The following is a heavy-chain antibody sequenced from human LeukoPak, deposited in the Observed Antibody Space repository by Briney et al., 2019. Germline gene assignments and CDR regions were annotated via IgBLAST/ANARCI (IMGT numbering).Heavy chain of an antibody. V-gene: IGHV3-21*01. J-gene: IGHJ4*02. CDR2: ISSSSSYI. CDR3: ARECDYYGSGSYYSWCVGY. D-gene: IGHD3-10*01. Sequence: PGGSLRLSCAASGFTFSSYSMNWVRQAPGKGLEWVSSISSSSSYIYYADSVKGRFTISRDNAKNSLYLQMNSLGAEDTAVYYCARECDYYGSGSYYSWCVGYWGQGTLVTVSS. CDR1: GFTFSSYS.